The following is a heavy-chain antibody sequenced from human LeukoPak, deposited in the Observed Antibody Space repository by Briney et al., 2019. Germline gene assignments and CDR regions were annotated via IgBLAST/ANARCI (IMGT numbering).Heavy chain of an antibody. V-gene: IGHV1-2*02. Sequence: ASVKVSCKASGYTFTAYNMYWVRQAPGQGLEWMGWINPNSGGTNYAQKFQGRVTMTRDTSISTAYMELSRLRSDDTAVYYCARGSARGDFWSGYYPPGAFDIWGQGTMVTVSS. J-gene: IGHJ3*02. CDR1: GYTFTAYN. CDR3: ARGSARGDFWSGYYPPGAFDI. CDR2: INPNSGGT. D-gene: IGHD3-3*01.